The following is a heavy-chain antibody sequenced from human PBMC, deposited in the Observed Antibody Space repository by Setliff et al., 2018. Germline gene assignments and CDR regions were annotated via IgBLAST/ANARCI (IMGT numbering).Heavy chain of an antibody. V-gene: IGHV1-18*04. D-gene: IGHD3-22*01. J-gene: IGHJ4*02. CDR1: GYIFAGYY. Sequence: GASVKVSCKASGYIFAGYYMHWVRQTPGQGLEWMGWINNYSFKTTYPQKFLDRVTMTTDTSATTAYMELKNLRSDDTAVYYCARINFYVSSGYYYAPDFWGQGTLVTVSS. CDR2: INNYSFKT. CDR3: ARINFYVSSGYYYAPDF.